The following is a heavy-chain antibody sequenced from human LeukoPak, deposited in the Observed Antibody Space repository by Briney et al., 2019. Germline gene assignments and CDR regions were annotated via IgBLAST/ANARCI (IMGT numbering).Heavy chain of an antibody. V-gene: IGHV4-39*01. D-gene: IGHD3-10*01. CDR1: GGSISSSSYY. Sequence: SETLSLTCTVSGGSISSSSYYWAWIRQPPGKGLEWIGSIYYSGSTYYNPALSRRVTISVDTSNNQFSLKLSSMTAADTAVYYCARNITLVDPSSFDYWGQGTLITVSS. CDR2: IYYSGST. CDR3: ARNITLVDPSSFDY. J-gene: IGHJ4*02.